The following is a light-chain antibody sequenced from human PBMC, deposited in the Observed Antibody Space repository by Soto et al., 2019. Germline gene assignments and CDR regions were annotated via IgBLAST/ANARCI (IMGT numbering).Light chain of an antibody. CDR3: QQTHSLPLS. Sequence: DIQMTQSPSTLSASVGCRVTITCRASQSISVWLAWYQQKAGKAPKLLIYATSSLHSGVPSRFSGSGSGTDFTLSISSLQPEDFATYYCQQTHSLPLSFGPGTKVDIK. CDR1: QSISVW. CDR2: ATS. V-gene: IGKV1-12*01. J-gene: IGKJ3*01.